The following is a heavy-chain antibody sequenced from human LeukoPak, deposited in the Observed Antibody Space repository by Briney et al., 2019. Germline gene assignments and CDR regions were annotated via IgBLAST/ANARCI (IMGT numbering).Heavy chain of an antibody. Sequence: GVSLRLSCAASGFTFSSYAMSWVRQAPGKGLEWVSAISGSGGSTYYADSVKGRFTISRDNSKNTLYLQMNSLRAEDTAVYYCAKVTSPMTTVTAGWFDPWGQGTLVTVSS. CDR2: ISGSGGST. CDR3: AKVTSPMTTVTAGWFDP. CDR1: GFTFSSYA. D-gene: IGHD4-17*01. V-gene: IGHV3-23*01. J-gene: IGHJ5*02.